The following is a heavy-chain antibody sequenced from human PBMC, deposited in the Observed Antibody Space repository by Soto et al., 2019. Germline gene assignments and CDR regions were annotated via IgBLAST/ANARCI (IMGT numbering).Heavy chain of an antibody. D-gene: IGHD6-13*01. V-gene: IGHV3-30*03. Sequence: QVQVVESGGGVVQPGRSLRLSCVASGVSFSHYGMQWVRQAPGKGLEWMAVISYDGSQKYYGESVTGRFTISRDNSKNTLYLEMNGLRPDATALYFCARDRGREQLGYYGVDVWGQGTTVSVAS. CDR3: ARDRGREQLGYYGVDV. J-gene: IGHJ6*02. CDR1: GVSFSHYG. CDR2: ISYDGSQK.